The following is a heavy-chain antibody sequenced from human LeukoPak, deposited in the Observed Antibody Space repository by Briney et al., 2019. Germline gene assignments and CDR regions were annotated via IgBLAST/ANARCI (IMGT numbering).Heavy chain of an antibody. Sequence: GGSLRLSCAASGFTFSSYAMSWVRQAPGKGLEWVSAISGSGGSTYYADSVKGRFTISRGNSKNTLYLQMNSLRAEDTAVYYCAKVKQQLARQYYYYYGMDVWGQGTTVTVSS. D-gene: IGHD6-13*01. CDR2: ISGSGGST. CDR3: AKVKQQLARQYYYYYGMDV. CDR1: GFTFSSYA. J-gene: IGHJ6*02. V-gene: IGHV3-23*01.